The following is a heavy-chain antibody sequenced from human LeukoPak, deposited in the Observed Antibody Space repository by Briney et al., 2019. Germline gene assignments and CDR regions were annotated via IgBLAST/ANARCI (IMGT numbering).Heavy chain of an antibody. Sequence: SETLSLTCYVSGGSISSSSYFWGWIRQPPGKGLEWIGSIFYSGGTYYNPSLKSRVIISVDTSKNQFSLKLTSVTAADTAVYYCARRLTSSRRVDYWGQGTLVTVSS. CDR1: GGSISSSSYF. CDR2: IFYSGGT. D-gene: IGHD2-2*01. CDR3: ARRLTSSRRVDY. J-gene: IGHJ4*02. V-gene: IGHV4-39*01.